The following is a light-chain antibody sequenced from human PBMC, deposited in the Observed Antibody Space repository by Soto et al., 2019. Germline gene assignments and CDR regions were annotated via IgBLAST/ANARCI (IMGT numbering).Light chain of an antibody. J-gene: IGKJ1*01. Sequence: IVLTQSPGTLSLSPGERATLSCRASQSVSSSYLAWYQQKPGQAPRLLIYDASNRATGIPVRFSGSGSGTEFTLTISSLQSEDFAVYYCQQYNNWPQRTFGQGTKVDIK. V-gene: IGKV3D-15*01. CDR3: QQYNNWPQRT. CDR2: DAS. CDR1: QSVSSSY.